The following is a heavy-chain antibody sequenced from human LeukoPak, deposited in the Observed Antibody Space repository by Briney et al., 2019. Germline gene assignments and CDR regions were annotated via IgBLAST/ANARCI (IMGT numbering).Heavy chain of an antibody. CDR1: GYTFTAYY. D-gene: IGHD4-11*01. J-gene: IGHJ4*02. CDR2: INPNSGGT. Sequence: ASVKVSCKASGYTFTAYYIHWVRQAPEQGLEWMGWINPNSGGTNYARKFQGRVAMTRDTSMSTAYMDFTGLTSDDTAVYFCARSSDYSNYIVDYWGQGTPVTVSS. CDR3: ARSSDYSNYIVDY. V-gene: IGHV1-2*02.